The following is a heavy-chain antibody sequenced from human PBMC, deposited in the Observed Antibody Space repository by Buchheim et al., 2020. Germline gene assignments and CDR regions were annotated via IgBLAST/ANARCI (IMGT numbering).Heavy chain of an antibody. J-gene: IGHJ6*02. D-gene: IGHD3-10*01. CDR2: IYYSGST. CDR1: GGSISSGDYY. Sequence: QVQLQESGPGLVKPSQTLSLTCTVSGGSISSGDYYWSWIRQPPGKGLEWIGYIYYSGSTYYNPSLNSRVTISVDTSKNPFSLKLSSVTAADTAVYYCARGNGSGSYFGYYYGMDVWGQGTT. CDR3: ARGNGSGSYFGYYYGMDV. V-gene: IGHV4-30-4*01.